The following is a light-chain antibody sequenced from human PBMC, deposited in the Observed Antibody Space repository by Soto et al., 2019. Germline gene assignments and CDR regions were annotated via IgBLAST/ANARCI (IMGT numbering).Light chain of an antibody. CDR2: GAS. J-gene: IGKJ2*01. V-gene: IGKV3-20*01. Sequence: EIVLTQSPGTLSLSPGERATLSCRASQSVSANYLAWYQQKPGQAPRLLIYGASSRATGIPDRFSGSGSGTDFILTISRLEPEDFAVYYCQQYGSSSNTFGQGTKLESK. CDR3: QQYGSSSNT. CDR1: QSVSANY.